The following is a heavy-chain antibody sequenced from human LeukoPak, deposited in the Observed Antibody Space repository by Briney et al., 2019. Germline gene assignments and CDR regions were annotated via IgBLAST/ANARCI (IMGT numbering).Heavy chain of an antibody. CDR2: IHDNGRT. CDR3: ARVGGYSGFY. D-gene: IGHD5-12*01. J-gene: IGHJ4*02. V-gene: IGHV4-59*01. CDR1: GGSNSSYY. Sequence: PSETLSLTCTVSGGSNSSYYWSWIRQPPGKGLEWIGYIHDNGRTTYNPSLRSRVTISIDTSKSQFSLKLNSLTTTDTAVYYCARVGGYSGFYWGQGTLVTVSS.